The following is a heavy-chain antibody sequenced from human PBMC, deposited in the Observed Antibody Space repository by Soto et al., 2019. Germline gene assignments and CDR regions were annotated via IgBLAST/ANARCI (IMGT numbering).Heavy chain of an antibody. V-gene: IGHV1-18*01. D-gene: IGHD2-2*01. CDR1: GYSFMKYG. J-gene: IGHJ4*02. Sequence: ASVKVSCKGFGYSFMKYGINWVRQAPGQGLEWVGWISPYSGYTHSAQKFHGRLTLTTDTAASTAYMELRILKSADTALYYCAREASVLIPAAQPSRFDSWGQGTLVTVSS. CDR3: AREASVLIPAAQPSRFDS. CDR2: ISPYSGYT.